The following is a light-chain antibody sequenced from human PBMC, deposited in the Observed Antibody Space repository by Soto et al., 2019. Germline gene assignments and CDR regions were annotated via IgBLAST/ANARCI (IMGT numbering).Light chain of an antibody. CDR1: QSVTSN. CDR2: GAS. CDR3: HQYYKWPPWT. Sequence: EIVMTQSPATLSVSPGKRATLSCRARQSVTSNLAWSQQKPGQAPRLLIYGASTRATGVPARFSGSGSGTEFTLTISSLQSEDCAVYYWHQYYKWPPWTFGQGTKVEIK. V-gene: IGKV3-15*01. J-gene: IGKJ1*01.